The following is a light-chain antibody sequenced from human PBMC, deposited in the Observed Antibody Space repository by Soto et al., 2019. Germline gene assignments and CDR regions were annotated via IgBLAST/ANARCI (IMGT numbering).Light chain of an antibody. J-gene: IGKJ1*01. CDR1: QSISSC. Sequence: DIQMTQSPSTLSASVGDRVTITCRASQSISSCLAWYQQKPGKAPKLLIYDASSLESGVPSRFSGSGSGTEFTLTISSLQHDDFANHYCQQYNSYSTWTFGQGTKVDIK. CDR2: DAS. V-gene: IGKV1-5*01. CDR3: QQYNSYSTWT.